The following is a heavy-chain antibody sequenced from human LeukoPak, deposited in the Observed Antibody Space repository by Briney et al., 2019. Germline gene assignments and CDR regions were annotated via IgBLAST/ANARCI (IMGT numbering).Heavy chain of an antibody. CDR1: GGSISSGGYS. CDR2: IYHSGST. D-gene: IGHD3-10*01. CDR3: ARFPMALPASAFDI. Sequence: SQTLSLTCAVSGGSISSGGYSWSWIRQPPGKGLEWIGYIYHSGSTYYNPSLKSRVTISVDRSKNQFSLKLSSVTAADTAVYYCARFPMALPASAFDIWGQGTMVTVSS. J-gene: IGHJ3*02. V-gene: IGHV4-30-2*01.